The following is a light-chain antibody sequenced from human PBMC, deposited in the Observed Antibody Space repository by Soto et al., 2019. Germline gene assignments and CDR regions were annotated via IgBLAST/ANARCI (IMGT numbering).Light chain of an antibody. CDR3: CSYAGSNDVI. CDR1: TSDVGSYNL. J-gene: IGLJ2*01. CDR2: EDI. V-gene: IGLV2-23*01. Sequence: QSALTQPASVSGSPGQSITISCTGTTSDVGSYNLVSWYQQHPGKAPKLMIYEDIKRPSGVSNRFSGSKSGNTASLTISGLQAEDEADYYCCSYAGSNDVIFGGGTKLTVL.